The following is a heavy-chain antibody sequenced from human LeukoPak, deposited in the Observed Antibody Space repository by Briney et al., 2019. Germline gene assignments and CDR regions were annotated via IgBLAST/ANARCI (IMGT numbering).Heavy chain of an antibody. Sequence: GGSLSLSCAASGFNFSSYSMNWVRQAPRKGLEWVSSISSSRSYKYYAHFVKGRFNISRDHAKNSLHLQMNSRSAQDTAWYFLAREMLTSVVYSYGLDYWGQGTLVTVSS. CDR2: ISSSRSYK. CDR1: GFNFSSYS. J-gene: IGHJ4*02. D-gene: IGHD5-18*01. V-gene: IGHV3-21*01. CDR3: AREMLTSVVYSYGLDY.